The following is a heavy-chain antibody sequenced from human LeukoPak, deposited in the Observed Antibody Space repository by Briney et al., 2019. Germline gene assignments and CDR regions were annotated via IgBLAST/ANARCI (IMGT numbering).Heavy chain of an antibody. CDR3: ARDRNFDY. V-gene: IGHV3-21*01. CDR2: ISSSSSYI. J-gene: IGHJ4*02. CDR1: GFTFSSYA. Sequence: NPGGSLRLSCAASGFTFSSYAMSWVRQAPGKGLEWVSSISSSSSYIYYADSVKGRFTISRDNAKNSLYLQINSLRAEDTAVYYCARDRNFDYWGQGTLVTVSS.